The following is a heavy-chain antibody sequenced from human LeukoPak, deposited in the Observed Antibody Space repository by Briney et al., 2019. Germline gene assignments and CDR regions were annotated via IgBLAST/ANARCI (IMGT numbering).Heavy chain of an antibody. CDR2: IIPIFGTA. D-gene: IGHD2-15*01. J-gene: IGHJ4*02. CDR1: GGTFSIYA. CDR3: ARDVRIYCSGGSCYLGALDY. Sequence: SVKVSCKASGGTFSIYAISWVRQAPGQGREWMGGIIPIFGTANYAQKFQGRVTITADESTSTAYMELSSLRSEDTAVYYCARDVRIYCSGGSCYLGALDYWGQGTLVTVSS. V-gene: IGHV1-69*13.